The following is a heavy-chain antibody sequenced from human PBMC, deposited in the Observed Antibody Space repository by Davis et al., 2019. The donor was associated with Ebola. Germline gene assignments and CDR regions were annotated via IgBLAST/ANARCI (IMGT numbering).Heavy chain of an antibody. J-gene: IGHJ6*02. CDR1: GFTFDDYA. CDR3: ARDRPSYGDYVYYYGMDV. CDR2: INSDGSST. Sequence: PGGSLRLSCAASGFTFDDYAMHWVRQAPGKGLVWVSRINSDGSSTSYADSVKGRFTISRDNAKNTLYLQMNSLRAEDTAVYYCARDRPSYGDYVYYYGMDVWGQGTTVTVSS. V-gene: IGHV3-74*01. D-gene: IGHD4-17*01.